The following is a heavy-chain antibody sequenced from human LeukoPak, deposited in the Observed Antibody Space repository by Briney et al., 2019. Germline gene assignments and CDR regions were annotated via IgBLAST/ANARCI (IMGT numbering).Heavy chain of an antibody. V-gene: IGHV3-23*01. D-gene: IGHD3-3*01. Sequence: PGGSLRLSCAASGFTLRTYAMSWVPHAPGKGLECVSAISGSDGSTYYADSVKGRFTISRDNSKNTLYLQMNSLRAEDTAVYYCAKDRGLRFLEWFFDYWGQGTLVTVSS. CDR1: GFTLRTYA. CDR3: AKDRGLRFLEWFFDY. J-gene: IGHJ4*02. CDR2: ISGSDGST.